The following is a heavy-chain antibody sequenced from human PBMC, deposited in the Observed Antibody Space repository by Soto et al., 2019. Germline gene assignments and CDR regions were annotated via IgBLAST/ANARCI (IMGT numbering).Heavy chain of an antibody. J-gene: IGHJ6*02. CDR1: GYTFTSYG. D-gene: IGHD4-4*01. CDR2: ISAYNGNT. Sequence: ASVKVSCKASGYTFTSYGISWVRQAPGQGLEWMGWISAYNGNTNYAQKLQGRVTMTTDTSTSTAYMELRSLRSDDTALYYCARDEPVTTADYYYYYGMDVWGQGTTVTVSS. V-gene: IGHV1-18*01. CDR3: ARDEPVTTADYYYYYGMDV.